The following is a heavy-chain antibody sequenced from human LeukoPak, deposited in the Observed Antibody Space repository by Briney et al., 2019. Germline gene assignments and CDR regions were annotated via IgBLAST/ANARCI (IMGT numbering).Heavy chain of an antibody. D-gene: IGHD3-3*01. J-gene: IGHJ3*02. CDR2: IYYSGST. CDR1: GGSISSYY. CDR3: ARDKATDFWSGYASYDAFDI. Sequence: SETLSLTCTVSGGSISSYYWSWIRQPPGKGLEWIGYIYYSGSTNYNPSLKSRVTISADTSKNQFSLKLSSVTAADTAVYYCARDKATDFWSGYASYDAFDIWGQGTMVTVSS. V-gene: IGHV4-59*01.